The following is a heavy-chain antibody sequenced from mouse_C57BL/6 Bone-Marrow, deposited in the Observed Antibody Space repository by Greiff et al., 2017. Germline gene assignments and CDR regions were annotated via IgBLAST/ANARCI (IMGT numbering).Heavy chain of an antibody. CDR2: INPSNGGT. J-gene: IGHJ2*01. V-gene: IGHV1-53*01. Sequence: QVQLQQPGTELVKPGASVKLSCKASGYTFTSYWMHWVKQRPGQGLEWIGNINPSNGGTNYNEKFKSKATLAVDKSSSTAYMQLSSLTSEDSAVYYCARWGFYDGYYDYWGQGTTLTVSS. D-gene: IGHD2-3*01. CDR3: ARWGFYDGYYDY. CDR1: GYTFTSYW.